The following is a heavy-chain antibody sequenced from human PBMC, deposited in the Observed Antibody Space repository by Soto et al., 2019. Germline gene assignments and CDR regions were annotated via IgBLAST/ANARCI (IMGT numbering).Heavy chain of an antibody. CDR1: GGTFSNYP. Sequence: QVQLVQSGAEAKKPGSSVKVSCKASGGTFSNYPISWVRQAPGQGLEWMGGIIPIFGTVNYAQKFQGRVTITADESTSTAYMELSSLRSEDTAVYYCARGNHRWLQLWYFDLWGRGTLVTVSS. J-gene: IGHJ2*01. V-gene: IGHV1-69*12. CDR3: ARGNHRWLQLWYFDL. CDR2: IIPIFGTV. D-gene: IGHD5-12*01.